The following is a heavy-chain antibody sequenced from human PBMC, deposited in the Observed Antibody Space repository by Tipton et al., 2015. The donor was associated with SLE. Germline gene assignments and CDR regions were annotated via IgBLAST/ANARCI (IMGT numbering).Heavy chain of an antibody. Sequence: SLRLSCAASGFNFADSAMHWVRQAPGKGLEWVSGISSKSDNRGFGDSVKGRFTISRDNAKNSLYLQMNSLRAEDTAVYYCAREDVAAVDYWGQGTLVTVSS. D-gene: IGHD6-13*01. CDR3: AREDVAAVDY. CDR1: GFNFADSA. J-gene: IGHJ4*02. CDR2: ISSKSDNR. V-gene: IGHV3-9*01.